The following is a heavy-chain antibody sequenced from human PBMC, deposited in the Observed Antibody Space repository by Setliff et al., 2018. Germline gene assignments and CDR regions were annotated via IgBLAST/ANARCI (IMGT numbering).Heavy chain of an antibody. J-gene: IGHJ4*02. Sequence: SETLSLTCTVSGYSISSGHYWGWIRQPPGKGLEWVGNIGHTESINYNPSLKSRLTISRDTSKNQVSLKLNSVTATDTAVYYCARDLGHGGDSDYWGQGILVTVSS. D-gene: IGHD2-21*02. CDR2: IGHTESI. CDR1: GYSISSGHY. V-gene: IGHV4-38-2*02. CDR3: ARDLGHGGDSDY.